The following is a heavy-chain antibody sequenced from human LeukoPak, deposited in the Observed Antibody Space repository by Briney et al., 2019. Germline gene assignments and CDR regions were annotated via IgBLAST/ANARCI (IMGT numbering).Heavy chain of an antibody. Sequence: GASLRLSCTASGFSFSNYAMSWVRQTPGKGLEWVSTISGSDGSTNYADSVKGRFTISRDNSENTLSLQMNSLRAEDTAVYYCAKSTYGERYFDYWGQGTLVTVSS. D-gene: IGHD4-17*01. CDR2: ISGSDGST. CDR3: AKSTYGERYFDY. CDR1: GFSFSNYA. V-gene: IGHV3-23*01. J-gene: IGHJ4*02.